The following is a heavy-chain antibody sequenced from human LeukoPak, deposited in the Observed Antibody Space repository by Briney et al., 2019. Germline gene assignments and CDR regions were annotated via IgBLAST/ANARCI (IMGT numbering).Heavy chain of an antibody. V-gene: IGHV3-48*03. CDR1: GFTFSSYE. J-gene: IGHJ4*02. Sequence: GGSLRLSCAASGFTFSSYEMNWVRQAPGKGLEWVSYISSSGSTIYYADSVKGRFTISRDNAKNSLYLQMNSLRAEDTAVYYCARGFTSGSSNLDYWGQGTLVTVSS. D-gene: IGHD1-26*01. CDR2: ISSSGSTI. CDR3: ARGFTSGSSNLDY.